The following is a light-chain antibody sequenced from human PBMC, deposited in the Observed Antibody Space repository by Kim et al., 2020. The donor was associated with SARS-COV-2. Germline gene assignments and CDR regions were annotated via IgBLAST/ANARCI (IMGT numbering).Light chain of an antibody. J-gene: IGLJ3*02. Sequence: ASVNLTCTLSSGHSRYAIAWHQQQPEKGPRYLMKLNSDGSHSKGDGIPDRFSGSSSGAERYLTISSLQSEDEADYYCQTWGTGIRVFGGGTQLTVL. CDR2: LNSDGSH. CDR1: SGHSRYA. CDR3: QTWGTGIRV. V-gene: IGLV4-69*01.